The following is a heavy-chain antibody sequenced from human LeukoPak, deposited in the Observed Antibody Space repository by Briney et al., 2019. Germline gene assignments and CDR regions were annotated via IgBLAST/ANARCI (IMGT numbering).Heavy chain of an antibody. V-gene: IGHV3-23*01. CDR2: ISGSGDST. CDR3: ARSARDSEYTNMDY. Sequence: PGGSLRLSCAASGFSFSSYAMSWVRQAPGKGLEWVSVISGSGDSTDYADSVKGRFAISRDNSKNTLYVQINSLRAEDTAVYYCARSARDSEYTNMDYWGQGTLVTVSS. CDR1: GFSFSSYA. D-gene: IGHD5-18*01. J-gene: IGHJ4*02.